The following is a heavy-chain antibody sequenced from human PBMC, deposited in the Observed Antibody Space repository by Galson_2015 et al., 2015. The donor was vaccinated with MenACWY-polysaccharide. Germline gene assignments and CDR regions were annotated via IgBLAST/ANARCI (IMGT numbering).Heavy chain of an antibody. D-gene: IGHD2-2*01. CDR3: AIEWPNISVVDLVFDT. CDR1: GFTFGRYD. Sequence: SMRIGCEADGFTFGRYDLQWVRQAAAKGVEWVSAVTATAKTYYADSVKVRVTISRENAKNSLYLQINSLRDGYAAVYSCAIEWPNISVVDLVFDTWVQGTLVTVSS. V-gene: IGHV3-13*01. CDR2: VTATAKT. J-gene: IGHJ5*02.